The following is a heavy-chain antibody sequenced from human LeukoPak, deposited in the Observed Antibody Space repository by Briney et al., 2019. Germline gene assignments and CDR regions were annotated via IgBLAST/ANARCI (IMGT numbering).Heavy chain of an antibody. Sequence: SETLSLTCTVPGVSITSYHWSWIRQPAGKGLEWIGRIHASGSSNYNPSPKSRVTMSVDTSKNQFSLKLTSVTAADTAVYYCARDGLYSYGYSYFDYWGQGTLVTVSS. CDR2: IHASGSS. V-gene: IGHV4-4*07. CDR1: GVSITSYH. J-gene: IGHJ4*02. D-gene: IGHD3-22*01. CDR3: ARDGLYSYGYSYFDY.